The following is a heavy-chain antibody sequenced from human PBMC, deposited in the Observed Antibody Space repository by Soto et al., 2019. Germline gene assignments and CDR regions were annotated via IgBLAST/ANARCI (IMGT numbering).Heavy chain of an antibody. D-gene: IGHD2-2*01. CDR2: ISSSSSYI. V-gene: IGHV3-21*01. CDR1: GFTFSSYS. J-gene: IGHJ4*02. CDR3: ARDLACSSTSCYL. Sequence: SLRLSCAASGFTFSSYSMNWVRQAPGKGLEWVSSISSSSSYIYYADSVKGRFTISRDNAKNSLYLQMNSLRAEDTAVYYCARDLACSSTSCYLWGQGTLVTVSS.